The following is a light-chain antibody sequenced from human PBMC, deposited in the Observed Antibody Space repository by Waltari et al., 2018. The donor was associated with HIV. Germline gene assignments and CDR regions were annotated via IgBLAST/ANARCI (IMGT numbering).Light chain of an antibody. CDR2: EVI. J-gene: IGLJ3*02. V-gene: IGLV2-11*01. CDR1: TSDVGGYDS. CDR3: CSYAGTYTYVL. Sequence: QSALTQPRSVSGSPGPSATISCPGTTSDVGGYDSVSWYRQHPGKVPKLIIYEVIKRPSGVPDRFSGSKSGNTASLTLSGLQTEDEADYFCCSYAGTYTYVLFGGGTKLTVL.